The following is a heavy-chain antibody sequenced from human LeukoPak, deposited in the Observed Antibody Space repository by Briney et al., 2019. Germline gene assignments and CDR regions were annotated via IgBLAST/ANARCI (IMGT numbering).Heavy chain of an antibody. V-gene: IGHV3-23*01. D-gene: IGHD7-27*01. J-gene: IGHJ5*02. CDR2: ISGGSGDIT. CDR1: GFTFSGDT. Sequence: GGSLRLSCAVSGFTFSGDTMSWVRQTPGKGLEWVSAISGGSGDITYYADSVKGRFTVSRDNSKNTLFLQLNSLGAEDTAVYYCARNLAGDYFPNWFDPWGQGTLVTVSS. CDR3: ARNLAGDYFPNWFDP.